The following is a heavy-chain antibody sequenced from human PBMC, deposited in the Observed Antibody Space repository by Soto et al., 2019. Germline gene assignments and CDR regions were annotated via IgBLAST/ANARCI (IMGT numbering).Heavy chain of an antibody. Sequence: ASVKVSCKASGYTFTSYDINWVRQATGQGLEWMGWMDPNSGNTGYAQKFQGRVTMTRNTSISTAYMELSSLRSEDTAVYYCAGRYYTRYYYYGMDVWGQGTTVTVSS. CDR3: AGRYYTRYYYYGMDV. D-gene: IGHD3-10*01. CDR2: MDPNSGNT. V-gene: IGHV1-8*01. CDR1: GYTFTSYD. J-gene: IGHJ6*02.